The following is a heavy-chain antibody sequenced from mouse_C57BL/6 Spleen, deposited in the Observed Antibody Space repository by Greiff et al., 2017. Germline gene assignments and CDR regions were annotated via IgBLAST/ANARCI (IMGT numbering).Heavy chain of an antibody. CDR2: IYPGDGDT. CDR1: GYAFSSYW. J-gene: IGHJ2*01. D-gene: IGHD1-1*01. Sequence: QVHVKQSGAELVKPGASVKISCKASGYAFSSYWMNWVKQRPGKGLEWIGQIYPGDGDTNYNGKFKGKATLTADKSSSTAYMQLSSLTAEDSAVYFCAREGGTTVVATNYFDYWGQGTTLTVSS. V-gene: IGHV1-80*01. CDR3: AREGGTTVVATNYFDY.